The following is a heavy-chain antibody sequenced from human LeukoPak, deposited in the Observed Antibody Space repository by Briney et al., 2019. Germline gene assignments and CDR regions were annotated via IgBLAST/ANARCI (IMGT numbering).Heavy chain of an antibody. Sequence: PGGSLRLSCAASGFTFSSYLMSWVRQAPGKGLEWVSNIKQDGSEKYYVDSVKGRFTISRDNAKNSLYLQMNSLRAEDTAVYYCARDQDYYYDSPLDAFDIWGQGTMVTVSS. CDR1: GFTFSSYL. J-gene: IGHJ3*02. CDR2: IKQDGSEK. CDR3: ARDQDYYYDSPLDAFDI. V-gene: IGHV3-7*01. D-gene: IGHD3-22*01.